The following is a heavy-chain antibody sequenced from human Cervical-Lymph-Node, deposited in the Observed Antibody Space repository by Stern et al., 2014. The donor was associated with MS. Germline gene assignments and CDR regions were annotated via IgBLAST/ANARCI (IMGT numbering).Heavy chain of an antibody. J-gene: IGHJ4*02. D-gene: IGHD3-16*01. CDR1: GFTFSDHS. CDR2: SRSKANNYNT. CDR3: ARVSRGTYDFDY. Sequence: EVHLVESGGGLVQPGGSLTLSCAASGFTFSDHSMDWVRQAPGKGLEWVGRSRSKANNYNTEYAASVKGRFAVSRDESKNSLYLQMNSLKTEDTALYYCARVSRGTYDFDYWGQGTLVTVSS. V-gene: IGHV3-72*01.